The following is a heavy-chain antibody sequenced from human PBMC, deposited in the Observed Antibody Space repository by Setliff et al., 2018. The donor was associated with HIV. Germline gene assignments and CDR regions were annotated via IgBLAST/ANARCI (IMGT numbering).Heavy chain of an antibody. D-gene: IGHD3-22*01. Sequence: PGGSLRLSCVASGFTFSHAWMSWVRQAPGKGLEWVGRIKSVTDDGTTDYAAPVKGRFTISRDDSENTLYLQMNSLKTDDTALYYCTTDSSKYYYDNDGDDILNDYWGQGTLVTVSS. CDR3: TTDSSKYYYDNDGDDILNDY. CDR2: IKSVTDDGTT. J-gene: IGHJ4*02. CDR1: GFTFSHAW. V-gene: IGHV3-15*01.